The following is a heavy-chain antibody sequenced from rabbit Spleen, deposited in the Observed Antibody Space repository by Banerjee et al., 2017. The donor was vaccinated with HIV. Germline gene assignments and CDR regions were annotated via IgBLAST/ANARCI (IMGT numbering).Heavy chain of an antibody. Sequence: QEQLEESGGDLVKPGASLTLTCTASGFSFSSNAMCWFRQAPGKGPEWIACIRAGDSGTTYYASWAKGRFTISETSSTTVTLQMTSLTAADTATYFCARDLVAVIGWNFSLWGPGTLVTV. J-gene: IGHJ4*01. CDR1: GFSFSSNA. CDR2: IRAGDSGTT. CDR3: ARDLVAVIGWNFSL. D-gene: IGHD1-1*01. V-gene: IGHV1S45*01.